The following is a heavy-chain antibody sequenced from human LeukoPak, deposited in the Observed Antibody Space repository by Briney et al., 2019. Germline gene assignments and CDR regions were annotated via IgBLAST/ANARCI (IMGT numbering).Heavy chain of an antibody. CDR2: VTGSGGST. CDR3: AKGLNSGNYPYFGH. D-gene: IGHD1-26*01. CDR1: GFTFSSYA. Sequence: QAGGSLRLSCGVSGFTFSSYAMSWVRQAPGSGLEWVSAVTGSGGSTYFADSVRGRFTISRDNSKNTLYLQMNSLRAEDTAVYYCAKGLNSGNYPYFGHWGQGTLVTVSS. V-gene: IGHV3-23*01. J-gene: IGHJ4*02.